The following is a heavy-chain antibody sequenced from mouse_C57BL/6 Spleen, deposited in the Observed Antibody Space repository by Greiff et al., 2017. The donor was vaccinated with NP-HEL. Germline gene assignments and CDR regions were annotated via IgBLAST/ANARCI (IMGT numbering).Heavy chain of an antibody. J-gene: IGHJ4*01. CDR2: IDPSDSYT. Sequence: QVQLQQPGAELVMPGASVKLSCKASGYTFTSYWMHWVKQRPGQGLEWIGEIDPSDSYTNCNQKFKGKSTLTVDKSSSTAYMQLSSLTSEDSAVYYCARVINYYGSSLYAMDYWGQRTSVTVSS. CDR3: ARVINYYGSSLYAMDY. CDR1: GYTFTSYW. V-gene: IGHV1-69*01. D-gene: IGHD1-1*01.